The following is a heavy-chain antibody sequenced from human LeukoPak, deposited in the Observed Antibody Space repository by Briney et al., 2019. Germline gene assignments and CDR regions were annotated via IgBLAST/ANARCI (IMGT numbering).Heavy chain of an antibody. CDR2: IIPIFGTA. CDR3: ARRVGELLYGVNWFDP. D-gene: IGHD3-10*01. V-gene: IGHV1-69*13. CDR1: GGTFSSYA. J-gene: IGHJ5*02. Sequence: SVKVSCKASGGTFSSYAISWVRQAPGQGLEWMGGIIPIFGTANYAQKFQGRVTITADESTSTAYMELSSLRSEDTAVYYCARRVGELLYGVNWFDPWGQGTLVTVSS.